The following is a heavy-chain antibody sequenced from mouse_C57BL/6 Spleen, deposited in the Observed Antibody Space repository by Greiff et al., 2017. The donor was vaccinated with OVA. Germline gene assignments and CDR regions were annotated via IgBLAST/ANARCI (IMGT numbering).Heavy chain of an antibody. CDR2: IYPRSGNT. CDR1: GYTFTSYG. D-gene: IGHD2-4*01. Sequence: QVQLQQSGAELARPGASVKLSCKASGYTFTSYGISWVKQRTGQGLEWIGEIYPRSGNTYYNEKFKGKATLTSDKSSSTAYIELRSLTSEDSAVYFCARRGGYDYDWCFDVWGTGTTVTVSS. J-gene: IGHJ1*03. V-gene: IGHV1-81*01. CDR3: ARRGGYDYDWCFDV.